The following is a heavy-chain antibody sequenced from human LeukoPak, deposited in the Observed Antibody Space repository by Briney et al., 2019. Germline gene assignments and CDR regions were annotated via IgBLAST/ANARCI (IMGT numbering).Heavy chain of an antibody. V-gene: IGHV4-30-2*01. CDR2: IYHSGST. Sequence: SETLSLTCAVSGGSISSGGYSWSWIRQPPGKGLEWIGYIYHSGSTYYNPSLKSRVTISVDRSKNQFSLKLSSVTAADTAVYYCARVPYYYGSGIHGWFDPWGQGTLVTVSS. D-gene: IGHD3-10*01. CDR1: GGSISSGGYS. J-gene: IGHJ5*02. CDR3: ARVPYYYGSGIHGWFDP.